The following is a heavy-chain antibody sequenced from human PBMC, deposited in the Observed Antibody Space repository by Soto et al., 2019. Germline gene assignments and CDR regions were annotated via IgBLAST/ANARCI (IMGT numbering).Heavy chain of an antibody. CDR3: ARIPRYSYGPLPLFYYYYGMDV. D-gene: IGHD5-18*01. CDR1: GFSLRNARMG. J-gene: IGHJ6*02. Sequence: SGPTLLHPPEALPLPCTVSGFSLRNARMGVRWIRQPPGKALEWLALIYWDDPKYSSTSLKTSLTISKDTSKNQVVLTMTNMDPVDTATYYCARIPRYSYGPLPLFYYYYGMDVWGQGTTVTVSS. V-gene: IGHV2-70*01. CDR2: IYWDDPK.